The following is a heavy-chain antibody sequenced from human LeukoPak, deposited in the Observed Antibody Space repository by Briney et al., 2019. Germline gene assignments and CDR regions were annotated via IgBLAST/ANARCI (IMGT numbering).Heavy chain of an antibody. CDR3: ARLPPYNSGRGELHEY. J-gene: IGHJ4*02. CDR2: IHGGDSSV. CDR1: GYSFISYW. Sequence: GESLKISCQAFGYSFISYWIGWVRQMPGKGLEWVAIIHGGDSSVRYSPSFQGQVTVSVDKSITTAYLQWSSLKASDTATYYCARLPPYNSGRGELHEYWGRGSLVTVSS. V-gene: IGHV5-51*01. D-gene: IGHD5-12*01.